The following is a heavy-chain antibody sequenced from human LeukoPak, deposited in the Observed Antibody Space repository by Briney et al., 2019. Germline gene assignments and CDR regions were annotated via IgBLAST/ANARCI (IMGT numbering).Heavy chain of an antibody. Sequence: GGSLRLSCAASGFTFSSYSMNWVRQAPGKGLEWVSSISSSSSYIYYADSVKGRFTISRDNAKNSLYLQMNGLRAEDTAVYYCARSTGAAAGTDAFDIWGQGTMVTASS. CDR2: ISSSSSYI. V-gene: IGHV3-21*01. CDR1: GFTFSSYS. D-gene: IGHD6-13*01. CDR3: ARSTGAAAGTDAFDI. J-gene: IGHJ3*02.